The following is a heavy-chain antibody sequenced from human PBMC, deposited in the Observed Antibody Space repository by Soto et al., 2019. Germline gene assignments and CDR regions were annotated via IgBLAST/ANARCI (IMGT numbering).Heavy chain of an antibody. D-gene: IGHD3-22*01. CDR1: GYTFTSYG. Sequence: GASVKVSCKASGYTFTSYGISWVRQAPGQGLEWMGWISAYNGNTNYAQKLQGRVTMTTDTSTSTAYMELRSLRSDDTAVYYCARVSIPYYYHTSGQYYFDYWGQGTLVTVS. V-gene: IGHV1-18*01. CDR3: ARVSIPYYYHTSGQYYFDY. J-gene: IGHJ4*02. CDR2: ISAYNGNT.